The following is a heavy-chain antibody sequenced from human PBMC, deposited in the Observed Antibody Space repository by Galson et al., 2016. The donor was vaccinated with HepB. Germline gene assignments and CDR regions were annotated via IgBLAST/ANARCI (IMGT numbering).Heavy chain of an antibody. CDR2: ISRSGDST. CDR3: VQGSTAPAV. Sequence: SLRLSCAASGFTFNNYGMTWVRQAPGKGLEVVSSISRSGDSTDYADSVKRRFIISRDNTKNTLSLQMNSLRAEDTAVYYCVQGSTAPAVWGKGTTVTVSS. D-gene: IGHD2-2*01. J-gene: IGHJ6*04. CDR1: GFTFNNYG. V-gene: IGHV3-23*01.